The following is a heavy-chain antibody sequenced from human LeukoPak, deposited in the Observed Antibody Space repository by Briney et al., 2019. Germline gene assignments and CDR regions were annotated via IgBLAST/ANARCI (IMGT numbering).Heavy chain of an antibody. CDR3: ARDGIVVVPAAMSNYYYYYMDV. CDR1: GYTFTGYY. D-gene: IGHD2-2*01. J-gene: IGHJ6*03. Sequence: ASVKVSCKASGYTFTGYYTHWVRQAPGQGLEWMGWINPNSGGTNYAQKFQGRVTMTRDTSISTAYMELSRLRSDDTAVYYCARDGIVVVPAAMSNYYYYYMDVWGKGTTVTVSS. CDR2: INPNSGGT. V-gene: IGHV1-2*02.